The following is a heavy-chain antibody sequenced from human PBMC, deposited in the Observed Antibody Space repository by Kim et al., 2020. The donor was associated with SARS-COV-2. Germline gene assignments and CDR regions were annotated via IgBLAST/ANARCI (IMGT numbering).Heavy chain of an antibody. Sequence: ASVKVSCKASGYTFTGYYMHWVRQAPGQGLEWMGWINPNSGGTNYAQKFQGRVTMTRDTSISTAYMELSRLRSDDTAVYYCARFHCSGGSCYSIWFDPWGQGTLVTVSS. D-gene: IGHD2-15*01. CDR2: INPNSGGT. CDR1: GYTFTGYY. CDR3: ARFHCSGGSCYSIWFDP. J-gene: IGHJ5*02. V-gene: IGHV1-2*02.